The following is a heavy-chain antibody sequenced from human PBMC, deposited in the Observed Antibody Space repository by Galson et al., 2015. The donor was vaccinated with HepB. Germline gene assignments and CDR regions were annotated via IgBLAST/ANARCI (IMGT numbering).Heavy chain of an antibody. J-gene: IGHJ1*01. D-gene: IGHD7-27*01. CDR1: GFPVSDSA. Sequence: SLRLSCAASGFPVSDSARTWVGQTPGEGPGWVSSITNSGDTYYADFVKGRFTVSRDNSKNTLHLQMNDLSAEATALYYCVQETGHNWGYFHHWGQGPPVTVSS. CDR2: ITNSGDT. V-gene: IGHV3-23*01. CDR3: VQETGHNWGYFHH.